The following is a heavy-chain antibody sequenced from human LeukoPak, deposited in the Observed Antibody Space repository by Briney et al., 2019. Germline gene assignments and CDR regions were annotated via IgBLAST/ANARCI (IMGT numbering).Heavy chain of an antibody. CDR2: INSDGSST. CDR3: ARRGYYDSSGYSFPFDY. Sequence: GGSLRPSCAASGFTFSNYWMHWVRQAPGKGLVWVSRINSDGSSTSYADSVKGRFTISRDNAKNTLYLQMNSLRAEDTAVYYCARRGYYDSSGYSFPFDYWGQGTLVTVSS. D-gene: IGHD3-22*01. J-gene: IGHJ4*02. V-gene: IGHV3-74*01. CDR1: GFTFSNYW.